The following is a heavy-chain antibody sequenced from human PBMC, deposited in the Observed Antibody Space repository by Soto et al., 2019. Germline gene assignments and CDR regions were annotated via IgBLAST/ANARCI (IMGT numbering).Heavy chain of an antibody. D-gene: IGHD6-19*01. CDR1: GFTFSSYW. CDR3: AREQWLVLNDWFYP. Sequence: GGSLRLSCAASGFTFSSYWMSWVRQAPGKGLEWVANIKQDGSEKYYVDSVKGRFTISRDNAKNSLYLQMNSLRAEDTAVYYCAREQWLVLNDWFYPWGQGTLVTVSS. CDR2: IKQDGSEK. J-gene: IGHJ5*02. V-gene: IGHV3-7*05.